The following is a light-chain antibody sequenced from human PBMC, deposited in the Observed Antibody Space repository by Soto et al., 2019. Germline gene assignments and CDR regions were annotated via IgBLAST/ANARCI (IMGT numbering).Light chain of an antibody. Sequence: EIVLTQSTGTLSLSPGERATLSCRASQSVGNSYLAWYQQKPGQPPRLLIYHASIRATGTPDRFSGSGSGTDFTLTISRLEPEDFAVYYCHQYANAPLTFGGGTKVEIK. CDR1: QSVGNSY. CDR3: HQYANAPLT. V-gene: IGKV3-20*01. J-gene: IGKJ4*01. CDR2: HAS.